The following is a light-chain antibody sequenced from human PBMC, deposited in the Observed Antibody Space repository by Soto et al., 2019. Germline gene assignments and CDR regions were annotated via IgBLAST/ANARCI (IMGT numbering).Light chain of an antibody. V-gene: IGLV2-14*01. Sequence: QSVLTQPASVSGSPGQSITISCTGTSSDVGGYNYVSWYQQHPGKAPKLMIYEVSNRPSGVSNRFSGSKSGNTGSLTISGLQGEDEADYYCSSYTTSITWVFGGGTKLTVL. J-gene: IGLJ3*02. CDR1: SSDVGGYNY. CDR3: SSYTTSITWV. CDR2: EVS.